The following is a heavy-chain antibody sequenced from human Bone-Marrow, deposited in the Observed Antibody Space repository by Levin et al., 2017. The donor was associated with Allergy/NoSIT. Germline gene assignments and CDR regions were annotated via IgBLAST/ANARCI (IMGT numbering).Heavy chain of an antibody. CDR3: AGGPSRGY. CDR1: GFSFGDYA. J-gene: IGHJ4*02. V-gene: IGHV3-66*02. D-gene: IGHD3-16*01. CDR2: IYSGGGT. Sequence: QSGGSLRLSCVVSGFSFGDYAMHWVRQTPGKGLEWVSLIYSGGGTHYADSVKGRFTISRDNSKDTLSLQMNSLRPDDTAVYYCAGGPSRGYWGQGTLVTVSS.